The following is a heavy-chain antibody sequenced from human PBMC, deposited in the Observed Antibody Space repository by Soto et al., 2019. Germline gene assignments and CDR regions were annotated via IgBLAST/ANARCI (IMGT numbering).Heavy chain of an antibody. D-gene: IGHD3-10*01. CDR3: AREWELPMVRGVITIFDY. CDR1: GGSLSSGGYY. CDR2: IYYSGTT. V-gene: IGHV4-61*08. Sequence: SETLSLTCTVSGGSLSSGGYYWSWLRQHPGKALEWIGYIYYSGTTNYNPSLKSRVAISVDTSKNQISLRLSSVTAADTAVYYCAREWELPMVRGVITIFDYWGQGTQVTVSS. J-gene: IGHJ4*02.